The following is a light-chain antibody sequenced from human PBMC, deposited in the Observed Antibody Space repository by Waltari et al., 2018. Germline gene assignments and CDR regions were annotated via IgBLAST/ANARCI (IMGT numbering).Light chain of an antibody. CDR3: QQYNSYLFT. J-gene: IGKJ3*01. CDR2: KAS. CDR1: QSISSR. Sequence: DIQMTQSPSTLSASVGDRVTIACRASQSISSRLAWYQQKPGKAPKLLIYKASSLESGVPSRFSGSGSETEVTLTISSLQTDDFATYYCQQYNSYLFTFGPGTKVDIK. V-gene: IGKV1-5*03.